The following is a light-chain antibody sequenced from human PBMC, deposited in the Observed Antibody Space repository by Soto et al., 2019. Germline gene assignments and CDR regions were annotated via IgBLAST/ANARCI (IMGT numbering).Light chain of an antibody. Sequence: DIPLTQSPPTLSASVGDRVTITCRASQSIRYYLAWYQQMPGKAPKLLIYGASSLQSGVPSRFSGSGSGTEFTLTISSLQPDDFATSFCQHHNSYSQTFGQGTKVEIK. CDR2: GAS. CDR1: QSIRYY. J-gene: IGKJ1*01. CDR3: QHHNSYSQT. V-gene: IGKV1-5*01.